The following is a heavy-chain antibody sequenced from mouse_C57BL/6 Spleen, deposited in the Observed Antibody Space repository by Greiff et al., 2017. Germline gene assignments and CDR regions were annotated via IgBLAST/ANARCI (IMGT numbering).Heavy chain of an antibody. J-gene: IGHJ4*01. Sequence: EVKLVESGGGLVKPGGSLKLSCAASGFTFSSYAMSWVRQTPEKRLEWVATISAGGSYTYYPDNVKGRFTISRDTAKNNLYLQMSHLKSEDTAMYDCARAQATSYAMDYGGQGTSVTVSS. CDR2: ISAGGSYT. V-gene: IGHV5-4*03. CDR3: ARAQATSYAMDY. D-gene: IGHD3-2*02. CDR1: GFTFSSYA.